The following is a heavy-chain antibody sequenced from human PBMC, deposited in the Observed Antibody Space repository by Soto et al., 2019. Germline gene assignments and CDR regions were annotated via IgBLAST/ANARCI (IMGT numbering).Heavy chain of an antibody. J-gene: IGHJ4*02. D-gene: IGHD4-17*01. Sequence: SVKVSCKASGGTFSSYAISWVRQAPGQGLEWMGGIIPIFGTANYAQKFQGRVTITADESTSTAYMELSSLRSEDTAVYYCARGPDYGDYATYFDYWGQGTLVTSPQ. V-gene: IGHV1-69*13. CDR2: IIPIFGTA. CDR1: GGTFSSYA. CDR3: ARGPDYGDYATYFDY.